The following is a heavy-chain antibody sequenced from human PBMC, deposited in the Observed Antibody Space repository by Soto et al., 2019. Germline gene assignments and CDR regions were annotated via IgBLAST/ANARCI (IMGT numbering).Heavy chain of an antibody. CDR3: AKESLPEHYGDTLVDY. CDR1: GFSFNNYA. V-gene: IGHV3-23*01. J-gene: IGHJ4*02. Sequence: EVQLLESGGALVGPGGSLRLSCAASGFSFNNYALSWVRQAPGKGMEWVSTFSAGGRADYAASMQCRFTIARDSSQDTVHLQISDLRPEDTAVYYCAKESLPEHYGDTLVDYWGQGTRVTVSS. D-gene: IGHD4-17*01. CDR2: FSAGGRA.